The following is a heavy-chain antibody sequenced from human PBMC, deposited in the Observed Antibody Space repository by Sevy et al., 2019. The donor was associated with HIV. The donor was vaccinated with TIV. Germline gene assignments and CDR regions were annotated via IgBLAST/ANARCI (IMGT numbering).Heavy chain of an antibody. CDR3: AREGVGATFEYFQH. CDR1: GDSVSSNSAA. D-gene: IGHD1-26*01. CDR2: TYHRSKWYN. J-gene: IGHJ1*01. V-gene: IGHV6-1*01. Sequence: QSQTLSLTCGISGDSVSSNSAAWNWIRQSPSRGLEWLGRTYHRSKWYNDYAVSVKSRITIKADTSKNQFSLHLNSVTPEDTAVYYCAREGVGATFEYFQHWGQGTLVTVS.